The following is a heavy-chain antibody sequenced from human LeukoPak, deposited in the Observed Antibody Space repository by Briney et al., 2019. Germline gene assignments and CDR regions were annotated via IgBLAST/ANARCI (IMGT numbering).Heavy chain of an antibody. CDR2: ISSSSSNI. CDR1: GFTFSDYS. CDR3: ARSPTYCVSTTCNNWFDP. D-gene: IGHD2-2*01. J-gene: IGHJ5*02. V-gene: IGHV3-21*01. Sequence: GGSLRLSCAASGFTFSDYSMNWVRQAPGKGLEWVSSISSSSSNIYYGDSVKGRFTISRDNAKNSLYLQMNSLRVEDTAVYYCARSPTYCVSTTCNNWFDPWGQGTLVTVSS.